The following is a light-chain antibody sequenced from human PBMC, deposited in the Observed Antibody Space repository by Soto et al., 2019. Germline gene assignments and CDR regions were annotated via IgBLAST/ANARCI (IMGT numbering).Light chain of an antibody. CDR3: MQPLHTPWT. CDR2: LGS. J-gene: IGKJ1*01. Sequence: DIVMTQSPLSLPVTPGESASISCRSSQSLLHSNGYNYLDWYLQKSGQSPQLLIYLGSTRASGVPDRFNGSGSGTDFTLKIRRVEAEDVGVYYCMQPLHTPWTFGQGTKVDI. CDR1: QSLLHSNGYNY. V-gene: IGKV2-28*01.